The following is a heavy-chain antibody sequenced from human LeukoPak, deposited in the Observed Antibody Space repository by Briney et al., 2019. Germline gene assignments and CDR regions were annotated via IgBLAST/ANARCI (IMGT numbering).Heavy chain of an antibody. D-gene: IGHD6-19*01. Sequence: GGSLRLSCAASGFTFDDYAMHWVRQAPGKGLEWVSGISWNSGSIGYADSVKGRFTISRDNAKDSLYLQMNSLRAEDTALYYCAKYLRSGWYLGAFDIWGQGTMVTVSS. CDR2: ISWNSGSI. CDR3: AKYLRSGWYLGAFDI. J-gene: IGHJ3*02. CDR1: GFTFDDYA. V-gene: IGHV3-9*01.